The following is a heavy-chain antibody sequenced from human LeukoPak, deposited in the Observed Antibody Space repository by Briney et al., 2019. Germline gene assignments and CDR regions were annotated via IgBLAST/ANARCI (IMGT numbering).Heavy chain of an antibody. V-gene: IGHV1-69*06. D-gene: IGHD3-10*01. CDR3: AREGEYYSASGNVVDAYDV. CDR1: GGTFSHYA. CDR2: IAPISGTP. Sequence: VKVSCKASGGTFSHYAISWVRQAPGQGLEWMGGIAPISGTPIYAQRFQGRLTIAADTYTSTAYMDLSSLRSEDTAVYYCAREGEYYSASGNVVDAYDVWGQGTMVTVSS. J-gene: IGHJ3*01.